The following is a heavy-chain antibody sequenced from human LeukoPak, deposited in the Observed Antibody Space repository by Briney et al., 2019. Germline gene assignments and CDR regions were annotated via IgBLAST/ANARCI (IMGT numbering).Heavy chain of an antibody. D-gene: IGHD1-14*01. CDR1: GGSFNGYY. CDR2: INHSGST. Sequence: SETLSLTCAVYGGSFNGYYWSWIRQPPGKGLEWIGEINHSGSTNYNPSLKSRVTISVDTSKNQFSLKLSSVPAADTAVYYCARRRVRKPDNWFDPWGQGTLVTVSS. J-gene: IGHJ5*02. CDR3: ARRRVRKPDNWFDP. V-gene: IGHV4-34*01.